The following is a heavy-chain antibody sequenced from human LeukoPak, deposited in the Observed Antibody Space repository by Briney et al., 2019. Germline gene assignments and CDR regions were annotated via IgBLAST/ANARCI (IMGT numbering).Heavy chain of an antibody. J-gene: IGHJ4*02. CDR1: GFTITSNY. CDR3: SRGSIAVIRGIIALDQ. V-gene: IGHV3-66*01. Sequence: GGSLRLSCAASGFTITSNYMHWVRQAPGKGLEWVSVICGGGNTFYADSVKDRFIISRDNSKNTLSLQMNSLRADVTAMYYCSRGSIAVIRGIIALDQWGQGTQVTVSS. D-gene: IGHD3-10*01. CDR2: ICGGGNT.